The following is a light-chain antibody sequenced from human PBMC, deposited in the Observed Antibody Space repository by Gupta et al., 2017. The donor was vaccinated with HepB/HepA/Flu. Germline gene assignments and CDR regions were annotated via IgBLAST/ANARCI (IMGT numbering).Light chain of an antibody. J-gene: IGKJ1*01. Sequence: DTVMTQSQDFPAVLLGEEAPINCKSSQSVLYSSNNKNYLAWYQQKPGQPPKLLIYWASTRESGVPDRFSGSGSGTDFTLTISSLQAEDVALYYCKQYYSTPRTFGQGTKVEIK. CDR1: QSVLYSSNNKNY. V-gene: IGKV4-1*01. CDR2: WAS. CDR3: KQYYSTPRT.